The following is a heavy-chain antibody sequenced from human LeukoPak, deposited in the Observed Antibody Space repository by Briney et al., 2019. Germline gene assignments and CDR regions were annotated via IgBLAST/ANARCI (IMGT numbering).Heavy chain of an antibody. CDR3: ASSPVNGID. CDR1: GFIFSNYW. J-gene: IGHJ4*02. V-gene: IGHV3-74*01. D-gene: IGHD2-8*01. CDR2: INSDGRST. Sequence: GGSLRLSCAASGFIFSNYWMHWVRQAPGKGLEWVSRINSDGRSTSYADSVKGRFTISRDNAKNTLYLQMNSLRAEDTAVYYCASSPVNGIDWGQGTLVTVSS.